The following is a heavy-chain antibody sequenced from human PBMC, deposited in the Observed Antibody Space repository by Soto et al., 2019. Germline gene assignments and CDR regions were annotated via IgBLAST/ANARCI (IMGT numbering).Heavy chain of an antibody. J-gene: IGHJ6*03. V-gene: IGHV1-2*04. D-gene: IGHD3-3*01. CDR2: INPNGGGT. CDR3: VRERASGYYTGDYYYYMDV. Sequence: ASVKVSCKASGNTLIGYYIHWVRQAPGQGLEWMGWINPNGGGTNYAQKFQGWVTMTTDTSTSAAYMELRRLRSEDTAVYFCVRERASGYYTGDYYYYMDVWGKGTTVTVSS. CDR1: GNTLIGYY.